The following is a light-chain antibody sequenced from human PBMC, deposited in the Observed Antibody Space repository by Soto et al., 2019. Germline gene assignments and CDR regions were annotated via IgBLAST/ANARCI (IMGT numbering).Light chain of an antibody. J-gene: IGLJ2*01. CDR2: EVS. CDR3: NSYTSSSTYVI. CDR1: SSDVGGYNY. V-gene: IGLV2-14*01. Sequence: QSALTQPASVSGSTGPSITISCTGTSSDVGGYNYVSWYQQHPGKAPKLMIYEVSNRPSGVSNRFSGSKSGNTASLTISGLQAEDEAHYYCNSYTSSSTYVIFGGGTKLTV.